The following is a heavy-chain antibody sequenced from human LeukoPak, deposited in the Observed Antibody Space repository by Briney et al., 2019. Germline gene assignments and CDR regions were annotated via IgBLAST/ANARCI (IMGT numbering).Heavy chain of an antibody. J-gene: IGHJ4*02. CDR1: GYTFTSYD. CDR3: ARLGVYYDSSGYYYDY. Sequence: ASVKVSCKASGYTFTSYDINWVRQATGQGLEWMGWMNPNSGNTGYAQKFQGRVTMTRNISISTAYMELSSLRSEDTAVYYCARLGVYYDSSGYYYDYWGQGTLVTVSS. V-gene: IGHV1-8*01. D-gene: IGHD3-22*01. CDR2: MNPNSGNT.